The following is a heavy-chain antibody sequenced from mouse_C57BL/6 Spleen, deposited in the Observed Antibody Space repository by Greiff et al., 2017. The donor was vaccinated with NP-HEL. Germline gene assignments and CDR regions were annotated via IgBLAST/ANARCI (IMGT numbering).Heavy chain of an antibody. CDR3: ARWDYYAMDY. CDR1: GFTFSDYG. J-gene: IGHJ4*01. V-gene: IGHV5-17*01. CDR2: ISSGSSTI. Sequence: EVMLVESGGGLVKPGGSLKLSCAASGFTFSDYGMHWVRQAPEKGLEWVAYISSGSSTIYYADTVKGRFTISRDKAKNTLFLQMTSLRAEDTAMYYCARWDYYAMDYWGQGTSVTVSS.